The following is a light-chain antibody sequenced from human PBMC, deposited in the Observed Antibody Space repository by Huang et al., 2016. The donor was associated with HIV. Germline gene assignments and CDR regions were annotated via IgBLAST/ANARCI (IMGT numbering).Light chain of an antibody. CDR1: QSVSSSY. CDR2: GPS. V-gene: IGKV3-20*01. J-gene: IGKJ5*01. CDR3: QQYGNSFT. Sequence: EIVLTQSPGTLSLSPGERVTLSCRASQSVSSSYLAWYQQKPGQAPRLLTYGPSRRATGIPDRFSGSGSGTDYTLTISRLETEDFAVYYCQQYGNSFTFGQGTRLEIK.